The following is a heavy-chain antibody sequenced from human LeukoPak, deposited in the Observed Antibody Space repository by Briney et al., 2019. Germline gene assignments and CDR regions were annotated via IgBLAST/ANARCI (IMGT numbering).Heavy chain of an antibody. D-gene: IGHD4-17*01. CDR2: IKQDGSEK. V-gene: IGHV3-7*01. J-gene: IGHJ6*02. CDR3: ARFYGASRPARGDGMDV. Sequence: GGSLRLSCAASGFTFSSYWMSWVRQAPGKGLEWVANIKQDGSEKYYVDSVKGRFTISRDNAKNSLYLQMNSLRAEDTAVYYCARFYGASRPARGDGMDVWGQGTTVTVSS. CDR1: GFTFSSYW.